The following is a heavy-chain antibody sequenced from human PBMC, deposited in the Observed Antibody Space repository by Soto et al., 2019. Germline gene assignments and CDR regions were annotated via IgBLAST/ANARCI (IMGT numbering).Heavy chain of an antibody. Sequence: SSETLSLTCNVSGGSISDFYWSWNRQSPGKRLEWIGYLYYTGSTNYNPALKSRVTISLDTSKNQFSLKVRSVTAADTAVYYCARGGGYDFRSSQAPPIDVWGQGTTVTVSS. V-gene: IGHV4-59*01. CDR1: GGSISDFY. CDR2: LYYTGST. CDR3: ARGGGYDFRSSQAPPIDV. J-gene: IGHJ6*02. D-gene: IGHD3-3*01.